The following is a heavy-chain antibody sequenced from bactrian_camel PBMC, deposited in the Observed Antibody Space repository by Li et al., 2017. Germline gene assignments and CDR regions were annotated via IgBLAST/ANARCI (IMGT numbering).Heavy chain of an antibody. J-gene: IGHJ4*01. D-gene: IGHD7*01. Sequence: HVQLVESGGGLVQPGGSLRLSCAASGFTFSGYYMSWVRQAPGKGLEWVSSIYTGGGSTYYADSVKGRATISKDIAKNMLYLQLNNLKSEDTAIYYCSKWWANWGQGTQVTV. CDR2: IYTGGGST. V-gene: IGHV3S1*01. CDR3: SKWWAN. CDR1: GFTFSGYY.